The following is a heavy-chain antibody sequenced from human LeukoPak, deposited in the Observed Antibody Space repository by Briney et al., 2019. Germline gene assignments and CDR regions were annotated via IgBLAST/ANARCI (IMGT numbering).Heavy chain of an antibody. J-gene: IGHJ4*02. CDR1: GGSISAYY. D-gene: IGHD2-21*02. Sequence: PSETLSLTCTVSGGSISAYYWSWIRQPPGKGLEWIGSIYYSGSTSYNPSLKSRVTISVDTSKNQFSLKLTSVTAADTAVYYCARHGHHGDHDYCGQGTLVTVSS. V-gene: IGHV4-39*01. CDR2: IYYSGST. CDR3: ARHGHHGDHDY.